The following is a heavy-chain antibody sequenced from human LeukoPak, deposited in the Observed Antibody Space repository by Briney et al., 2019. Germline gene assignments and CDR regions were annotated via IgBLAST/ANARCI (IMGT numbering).Heavy chain of an antibody. D-gene: IGHD3-22*01. CDR2: IYYRVTS. CDR3: ARREGYYDSSGYYWGFDY. Sequence: SETLSLTCTVSGDSINTYYWSWIRQPPGKGLEWIGYIYYRVTSDYNPSLKSRVTISVDTSKNQFSLRLTSVITADTAVYYCARREGYYDSSGYYWGFDYWGQGTLVIVSS. V-gene: IGHV4-59*01. CDR1: GDSINTYY. J-gene: IGHJ4*02.